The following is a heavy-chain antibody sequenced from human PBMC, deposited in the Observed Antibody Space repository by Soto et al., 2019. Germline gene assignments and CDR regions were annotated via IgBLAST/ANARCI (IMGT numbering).Heavy chain of an antibody. V-gene: IGHV1-18*01. CDR3: ARAEYCGGACFSSSDY. J-gene: IGHJ4*02. CDR2: ISAYNGNT. CDR1: GYTFTSYG. D-gene: IGHD2-21*01. Sequence: ASVKVSCKASGYTFTSYGISWVRQAPGQGLEWMGWISAYNGNTNYAQKLQGRVTMTTDTSTSTAYMELRSLRSDDTAVYYCARAEYCGGACFSSSDYWGQGTLVTVS.